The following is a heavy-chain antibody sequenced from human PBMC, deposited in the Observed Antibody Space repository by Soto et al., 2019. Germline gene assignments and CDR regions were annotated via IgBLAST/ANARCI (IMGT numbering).Heavy chain of an antibody. Sequence: ASVKVSCKASGGTFSSYAISWVRQAPGQGLEWMGGIIPIFGTANYAQKFQGRVTITADESTSTAYMELNSLRAEDTAVYYCAGGIAAAGTSGQFDPWGQGTLVTVSS. CDR2: IIPIFGTA. V-gene: IGHV1-69*13. CDR3: AGGIAAAGTSGQFDP. J-gene: IGHJ5*02. CDR1: GGTFSSYA. D-gene: IGHD6-13*01.